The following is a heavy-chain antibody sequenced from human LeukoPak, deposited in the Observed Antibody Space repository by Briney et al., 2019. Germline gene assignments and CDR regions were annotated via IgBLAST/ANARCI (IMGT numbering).Heavy chain of an antibody. CDR1: GYTFTSYG. D-gene: IGHD4-17*01. V-gene: IGHV1-46*01. CDR2: INPSGGST. CDR3: ARDEDGDYEFDY. J-gene: IGHJ4*02. Sequence: ASVKVSCKASGYTFTSYGISWVRQAPGQGLEWMGIINPSGGSTSYAQKFQGRVTMTRDTSTSTVYMELSSLRSEDTAVYYCARDEDGDYEFDYWGQGTLVTVSS.